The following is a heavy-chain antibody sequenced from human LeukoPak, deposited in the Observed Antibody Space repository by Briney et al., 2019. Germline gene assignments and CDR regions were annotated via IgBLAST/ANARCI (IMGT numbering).Heavy chain of an antibody. D-gene: IGHD2-2*01. Sequence: SETLSLTCTVSGASIRSYYWSWIRQPAGKGLEWIGRIYTSGSTNYNPSLKSRVTMSVDTSKNQFSLKLSSVTAADTAVYYCARDPPTFVVVRGNTYDAFDIWGQGTMVTVSS. CDR3: ARDPPTFVVVRGNTYDAFDI. V-gene: IGHV4-4*07. CDR1: GASIRSYY. CDR2: IYTSGST. J-gene: IGHJ3*02.